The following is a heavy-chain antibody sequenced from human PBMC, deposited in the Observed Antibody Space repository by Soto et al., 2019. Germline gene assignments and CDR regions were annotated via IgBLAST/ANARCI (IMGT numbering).Heavy chain of an antibody. Sequence: ASVKVSCKASGFTFTSSAVQWVRQARGQRLKWIGWIVVGSGNTNYAQKFQERVTITRDMSTSTAYMELSSLRSEDTAVYYCAAIAVAGTGEYYFDYWGQGTLVTVSS. CDR2: IVVGSGNT. CDR1: GFTFTSSA. V-gene: IGHV1-58*01. CDR3: AAIAVAGTGEYYFDY. J-gene: IGHJ4*02. D-gene: IGHD6-19*01.